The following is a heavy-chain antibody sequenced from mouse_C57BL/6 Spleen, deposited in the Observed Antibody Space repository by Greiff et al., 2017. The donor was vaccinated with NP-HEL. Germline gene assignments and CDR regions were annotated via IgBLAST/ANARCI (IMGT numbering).Heavy chain of an antibody. J-gene: IGHJ3*01. V-gene: IGHV5-9-1*02. Sequence: DVQLVESGEGLVKPGGSLKLSCAASGFTFSSYAMSWVRQTPEKRLEWVAYISSGGDYIYYADTVKGRFTISRDNARNTLYLQMSSLKSEDTAMYYCTRDEGSIVTTRGFAYWGQGTLVTVSA. CDR1: GFTFSSYA. CDR2: ISSGGDYI. CDR3: TRDEGSIVTTRGFAY. D-gene: IGHD2-5*01.